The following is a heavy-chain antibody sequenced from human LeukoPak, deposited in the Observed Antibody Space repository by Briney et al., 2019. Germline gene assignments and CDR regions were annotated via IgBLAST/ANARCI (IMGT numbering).Heavy chain of an antibody. CDR3: ARGVAARRGYYYYYMDV. V-gene: IGHV4-34*01. CDR1: GGSFSGYY. Sequence: SETLSLTCAVYGGSFSGYYWSWIRQPPGKGLEWIGEINHSGSTNYNPSLKSRVTISVDTSKNQFSLKLSSVTAADTAVYYCARGVAARRGYYYYYMDVWGKGTTVTVS. J-gene: IGHJ6*03. D-gene: IGHD6-6*01. CDR2: INHSGST.